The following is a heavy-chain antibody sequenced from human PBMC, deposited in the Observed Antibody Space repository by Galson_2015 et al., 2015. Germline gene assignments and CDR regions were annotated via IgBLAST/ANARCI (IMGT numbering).Heavy chain of an antibody. D-gene: IGHD6-13*01. Sequence: ATLSLTCAVYGGSFSGYYWSWIRQPPGKGLVWIGEINHSGSTNYNPSLKSRVTISVDTSKNQFSLKLSSVTAADTAVYYCARGTVAAGTDYYYMDVWGKGTTVTVSS. J-gene: IGHJ6*03. CDR2: INHSGST. CDR1: GGSFSGYY. V-gene: IGHV4-34*01. CDR3: ARGTVAAGTDYYYMDV.